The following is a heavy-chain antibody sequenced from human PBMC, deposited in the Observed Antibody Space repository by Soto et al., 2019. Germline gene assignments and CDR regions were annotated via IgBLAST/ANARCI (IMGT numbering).Heavy chain of an antibody. CDR2: INHSGST. CDR3: ARGPSKLAYDILTGYDY. Sequence: SETLSLTCAVYGGSFSGYYWSWIRQPPGKGLEWIGEINHSGSTNYNPSLKSRVTISVDTSKNQFSLKLSSVTAADTAVYYCARGPSKLAYDILTGYDYWGQGTLVTVSS. D-gene: IGHD3-9*01. CDR1: GGSFSGYY. J-gene: IGHJ4*02. V-gene: IGHV4-34*01.